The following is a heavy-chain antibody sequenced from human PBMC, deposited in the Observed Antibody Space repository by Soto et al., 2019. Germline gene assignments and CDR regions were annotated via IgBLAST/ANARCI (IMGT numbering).Heavy chain of an antibody. CDR1: EYTFINYE. V-gene: IGHV1-3*01. CDR2: INAANGNT. J-gene: IGHJ4*02. CDR3: ARGDGDYLPDY. Sequence: QVQLVQSGAEVKKPGASVKVSCKASEYTFINYEMNWVGKPPGQSLEWMGWINAANGNTKYSRRFQGRVTLSRDTSASTADMELSSLRSEDTAMYYCARGDGDYLPDYWGQGTLVTVSS. D-gene: IGHD4-17*01.